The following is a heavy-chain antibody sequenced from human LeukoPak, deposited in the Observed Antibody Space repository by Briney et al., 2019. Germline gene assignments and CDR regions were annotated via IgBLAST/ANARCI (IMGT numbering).Heavy chain of an antibody. D-gene: IGHD4-23*01. J-gene: IGHJ4*02. Sequence: PGGSLRLSCAASGFTVSSNYMSWVRQAPGKGLEWVSVIYSGGSTYYADSVKGRSTISRDNSKNTLYLQMNSLRAEDTAVYYCARDPWGTVAYYWGQGTLVTVSS. CDR2: IYSGGST. CDR3: ARDPWGTVAYY. CDR1: GFTVSSNY. V-gene: IGHV3-66*02.